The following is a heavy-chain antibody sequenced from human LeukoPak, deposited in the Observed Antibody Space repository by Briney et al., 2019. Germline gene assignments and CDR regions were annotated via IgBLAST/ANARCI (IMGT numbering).Heavy chain of an antibody. CDR3: AREGDSSGYYYSRSYAFDI. Sequence: ASVKVSCKASGYTFTGYYMHWVRQAPGQGLEWMGRINPNSGGTNYAQKFQGRVTMTRDTSISTAYMELSRLRSDDTAVYYCAREGDSSGYYYSRSYAFDIWGQGTMVTVSS. CDR2: INPNSGGT. D-gene: IGHD3-22*01. V-gene: IGHV1-2*06. J-gene: IGHJ3*02. CDR1: GYTFTGYY.